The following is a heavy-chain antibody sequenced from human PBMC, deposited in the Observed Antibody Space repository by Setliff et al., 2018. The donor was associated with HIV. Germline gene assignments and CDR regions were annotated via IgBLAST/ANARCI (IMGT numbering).Heavy chain of an antibody. J-gene: IGHJ6*03. V-gene: IGHV1-8*02. Sequence: ASVKVSCKASGYTFSSYDINWVRQATGQGLKWMGWMNPNSGNTGYAQKFQGRVTMTRDTSISTAYMELNNLKFEDTAVYYCARARRDSYDRGRRNHYYIDVWGKGTTVTSP. CDR1: GYTFSSYD. CDR2: MNPNSGNT. CDR3: ARARRDSYDRGRRNHYYIDV. D-gene: IGHD3-22*01.